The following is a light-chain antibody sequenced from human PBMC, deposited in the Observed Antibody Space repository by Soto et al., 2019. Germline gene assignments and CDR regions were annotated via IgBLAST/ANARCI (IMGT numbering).Light chain of an antibody. J-gene: IGLJ2*01. Sequence: QSALTQPASVSGSPGQSITISCTGTSSDVGGYNYVSWYQQHPGKAPKLMIYDVSNRPSGVSNPFSGSKSGNTASLTISGLQAEDEADYYCSSYTSSSTPHVVFGGGTKLTVL. CDR1: SSDVGGYNY. V-gene: IGLV2-14*01. CDR3: SSYTSSSTPHVV. CDR2: DVS.